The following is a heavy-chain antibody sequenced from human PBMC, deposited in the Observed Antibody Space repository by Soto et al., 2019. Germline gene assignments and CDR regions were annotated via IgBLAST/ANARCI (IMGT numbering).Heavy chain of an antibody. CDR2: ISPYNGNT. D-gene: IGHD3-3*01. V-gene: IGHV1-18*01. J-gene: IGHJ4*02. CDR3: ARADFDFWSGYSPFDY. Sequence: QVQLVQSRAEVKKPGASVKVSCKASGYTLTSYGISWVRQAPGQGLEWVGWISPYNGNTNYAQKLQDRVTLTTDTSTSTAYMELRSLIPDDTAVYYCARADFDFWSGYSPFDYWGQGTLVTVSS. CDR1: GYTLTSYG.